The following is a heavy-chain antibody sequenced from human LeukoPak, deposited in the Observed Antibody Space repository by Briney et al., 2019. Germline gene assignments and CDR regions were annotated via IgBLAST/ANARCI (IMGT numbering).Heavy chain of an antibody. V-gene: IGHV1-2*02. J-gene: IGHJ4*02. CDR1: GYTFTGYY. Sequence: GASVEVSCKASGYTFTGYYMHWVRQAPGQGLEWMGWINPNSGGTNYAQKFQGRVTMTRDTSISTAYMELSRLRSDDTAVYYCARSSDTMIVVVITPDFDYWGQGTLVTVSS. D-gene: IGHD3-22*01. CDR2: INPNSGGT. CDR3: ARSSDTMIVVVITPDFDY.